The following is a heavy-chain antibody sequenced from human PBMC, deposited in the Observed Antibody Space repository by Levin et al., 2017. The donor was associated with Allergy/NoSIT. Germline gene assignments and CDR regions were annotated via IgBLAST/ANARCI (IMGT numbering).Heavy chain of an antibody. D-gene: IGHD3-10*01. J-gene: IGHJ2*01. CDR3: ARDYYASGSYLGNWYFDL. CDR2: ISGGGDST. V-gene: IGHV3-23*01. CDR1: GFTFSSCA. Sequence: GGSLRLSCVASGFTFSSCAMSWVRQAPGKGLEWVSVISGGGDSTKYADSVKGRFTISRDNDKNTLFLQMNSLRAEDTAIYYCARDYYASGSYLGNWYFDLWGRGTLVTVSS.